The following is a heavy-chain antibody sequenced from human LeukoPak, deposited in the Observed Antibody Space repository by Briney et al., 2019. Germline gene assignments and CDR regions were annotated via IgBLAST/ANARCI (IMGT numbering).Heavy chain of an antibody. CDR1: GYTFTSYY. Sequence: ASVKVPCKASGYTFTSYYMHWVRQAPGQGLEWMGIINPSGGSTSYAQKFQGRVTMTRDTSTSTVYMELSSLRSEDTAVYYCARAGSDYCGGDCPKFDYWGQGTLVTVSS. CDR2: INPSGGST. CDR3: ARAGSDYCGGDCPKFDY. J-gene: IGHJ4*02. V-gene: IGHV1-46*01. D-gene: IGHD2-21*02.